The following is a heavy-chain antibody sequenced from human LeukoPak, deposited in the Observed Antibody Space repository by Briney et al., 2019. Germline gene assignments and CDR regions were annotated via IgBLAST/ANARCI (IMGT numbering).Heavy chain of an antibody. V-gene: IGHV3-23*01. CDR1: GFTFSSYA. Sequence: GGSLRLSCAASGFTFSSYAMSWVRQAPGRGLEWVSAISGSGGSTYYADSVKGRFTISRDNSKNTLYLQMNSLRAEDTAVYYCAKCSSGYSSSWSDYWGQGTLVTVSS. D-gene: IGHD6-13*01. CDR2: ISGSGGST. J-gene: IGHJ4*02. CDR3: AKCSSGYSSSWSDY.